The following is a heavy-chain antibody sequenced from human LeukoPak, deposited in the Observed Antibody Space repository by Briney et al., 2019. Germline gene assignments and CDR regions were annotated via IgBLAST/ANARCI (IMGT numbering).Heavy chain of an antibody. Sequence: GGTLRLSCAASGFTFSSYGISWVRQAPGKGLEWVAVISYDGSNKYYADSVKGRFTISRDNSKNTLYLQMNSLRAEDTAVYYCARTGMGSGSYFVYWGQGTLVTVSS. V-gene: IGHV3-30*03. CDR2: ISYDGSNK. CDR1: GFTFSSYG. CDR3: ARTGMGSGSYFVY. J-gene: IGHJ4*02. D-gene: IGHD1-26*01.